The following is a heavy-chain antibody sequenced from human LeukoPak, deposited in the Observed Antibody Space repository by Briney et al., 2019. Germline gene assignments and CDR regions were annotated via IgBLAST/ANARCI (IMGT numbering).Heavy chain of an antibody. CDR2: IYYSGST. CDR3: ALTGTAPKGRGYSYGSFDY. J-gene: IGHJ4*02. D-gene: IGHD5-18*01. CDR1: GGSISSYC. V-gene: IGHV4-59*01. Sequence: PSETLSLTCTVSGGSISSYCWSWIRQPPGKGLEWIGYIYYSGSTNYNPSLKSRVTISVDTSKNQFSLKLSSVTAADTAVYYCALTGTAPKGRGYSYGSFDYWGQGTLVTVSS.